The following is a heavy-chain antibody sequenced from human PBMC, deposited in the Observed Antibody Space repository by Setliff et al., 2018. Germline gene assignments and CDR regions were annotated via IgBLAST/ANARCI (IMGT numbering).Heavy chain of an antibody. V-gene: IGHV3-53*01. CDR3: ARDGVFYAMDF. Sequence: GSLRLSCAASGFIVSNNEMSWVRQAPGKGLEWVSVTYADGTTNYADSVKGRFTISRDNSKNALYLQMNSLRAEDTAVYYCARDGVFYAMDFWGQGTTVTVSS. CDR2: TYADGTT. D-gene: IGHD3-10*01. J-gene: IGHJ6*02. CDR1: GFIVSNNE.